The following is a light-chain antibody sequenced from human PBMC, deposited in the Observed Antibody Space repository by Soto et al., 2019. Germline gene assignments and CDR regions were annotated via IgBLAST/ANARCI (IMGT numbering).Light chain of an antibody. CDR2: GAS. V-gene: IGKV3-20*01. Sequence: EIVLTQSPGTLSLSPGARATLSCRASQSVSSSYLAWYQQKPGQAPRLLISGASGRATGIPVRFSGRGSGTDFTLTISSLQSDDSAVYYCQQYRNWPRTFGQGTKVDI. CDR1: QSVSSSY. CDR3: QQYRNWPRT. J-gene: IGKJ1*01.